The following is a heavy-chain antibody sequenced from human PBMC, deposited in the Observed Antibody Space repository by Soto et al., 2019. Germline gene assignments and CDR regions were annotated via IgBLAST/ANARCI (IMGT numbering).Heavy chain of an antibody. V-gene: IGHV4-31*03. J-gene: IGHJ4*02. CDR3: ATGDY. CDR1: GDSINSGDYN. Sequence: QVQLQESGPGLVKPSQTLSLTCTVSGDSINSGDYNWNWIRQHPGKGLEWIGYIYLSGTIPYNPSIQSRVSISVDTSKNQFSLELRSVTAADTAVYYCATGDYWGQGNLVTVSS. CDR2: IYLSGTI.